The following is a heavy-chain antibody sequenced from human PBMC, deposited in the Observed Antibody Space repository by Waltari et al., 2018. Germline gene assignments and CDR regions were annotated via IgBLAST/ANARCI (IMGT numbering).Heavy chain of an antibody. D-gene: IGHD2-15*01. CDR1: SYY. CDR2: IYTSGST. CDR3: ARDRGEDPDAFDI. Sequence: SYYWSWIRQPAGKGLEWIGRIYTSGSTNYNPSLKSRVTMSVDTSKNQFSLKLSSVTAADTAVYYCARDRGEDPDAFDIWGQGTMVTVSS. V-gene: IGHV4-4*07. J-gene: IGHJ3*02.